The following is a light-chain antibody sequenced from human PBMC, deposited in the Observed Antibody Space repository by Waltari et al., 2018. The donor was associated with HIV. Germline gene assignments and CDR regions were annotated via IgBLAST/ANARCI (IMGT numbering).Light chain of an antibody. V-gene: IGKV1-33*01. CDR2: DVS. Sequence: DIQMTQSPSSLSASVGDRVTITCQASQHIATNLNWFQQKPGKAPKLLIYDVSKLETGVPSRFTGGGSGATFTFTITSLRPEDIATYYCLQYDDLPVTFGGGTKVELK. CDR1: QHIATN. J-gene: IGKJ4*01. CDR3: LQYDDLPVT.